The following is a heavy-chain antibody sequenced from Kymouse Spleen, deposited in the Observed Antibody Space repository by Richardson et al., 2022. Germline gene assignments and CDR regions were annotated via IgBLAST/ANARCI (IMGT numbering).Heavy chain of an antibody. J-gene: IGHJ5*02. CDR3: ALMVRGVIGGWFDP. CDR1: GGSFSGYY. D-gene: IGHD3-10*01. V-gene: IGHV4-34*01. Sequence: QVQLQQWGAGLLKPSETLSLTCAVYGGSFSGYYWSWIRQPPGKGLEWIGEINHSGSTNYNPSLKSRVTISVDTSKNQFSLKLSSVTAADTAVYYCALMVRGVIGGWFDPWGQGTLVTVSS. CDR2: INHSGST.